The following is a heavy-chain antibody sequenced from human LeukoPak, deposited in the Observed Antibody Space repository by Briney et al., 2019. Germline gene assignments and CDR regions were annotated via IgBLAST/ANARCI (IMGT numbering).Heavy chain of an antibody. V-gene: IGHV3-11*01. J-gene: IGHJ4*02. Sequence: GGSLRLSCVASGFTFGKYWMSWVRQAPGKGLEWISYINSGGNAFYYADSVKGRFTISRDNAENSLYLHMSSLRAEDTAVYYCARGEYSSGWYGSDFDYWGQEALVTVSS. CDR1: GFTFGKYW. CDR2: INSGGNAF. CDR3: ARGEYSSGWYGSDFDY. D-gene: IGHD6-19*01.